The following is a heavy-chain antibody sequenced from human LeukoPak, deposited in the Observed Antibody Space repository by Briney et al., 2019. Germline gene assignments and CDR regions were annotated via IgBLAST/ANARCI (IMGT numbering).Heavy chain of an antibody. J-gene: IGHJ4*02. CDR1: GYTFTTYD. D-gene: IGHD1-14*01. Sequence: ASVKVSCKASGYTFTTYDINWVRQATGQGLEWMGWMNPNSGNTGYAQKFQGRVTMTRNTSMSTAYMELSSLRSEDTAVYYCARVVGTTLRALGYWGQGTLVTVSS. CDR3: ARVVGTTLRALGY. V-gene: IGHV1-8*01. CDR2: MNPNSGNT.